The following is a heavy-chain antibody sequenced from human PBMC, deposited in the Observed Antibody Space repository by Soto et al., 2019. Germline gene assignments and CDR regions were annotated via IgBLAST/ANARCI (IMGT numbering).Heavy chain of an antibody. CDR1: GGSISSSSYY. V-gene: IGHV4-39*01. CDR2: IYYSGST. D-gene: IGHD2-2*01. CDR3: ASNPAAMFYYGMDV. Sequence: SETLSLTCTVSGGSISSSSYYWGWIRQPPGKGLEWIGSIYYSGSTYYNPSLKSRVTISVDTSKNQFSLKLSSVTAADTAVYYCASNPAAMFYYGMDVWGQGTTVTVSS. J-gene: IGHJ6*02.